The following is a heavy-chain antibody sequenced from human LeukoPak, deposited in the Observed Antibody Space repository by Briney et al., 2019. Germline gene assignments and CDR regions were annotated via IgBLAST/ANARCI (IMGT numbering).Heavy chain of an antibody. CDR1: GGTFSSYA. J-gene: IGHJ4*02. D-gene: IGHD6-19*01. Sequence: GASVKVSCKASGGTFSSYAISWVRQAPGQGLEWMGGIIPIFGTANYAQKFQGRVTITADESTSTAYMELSSLRADDTAVYYCAKYKWLDSNFDSWGQGTLVTVSS. CDR3: AKYKWLDSNFDS. V-gene: IGHV1-69*13. CDR2: IIPIFGTA.